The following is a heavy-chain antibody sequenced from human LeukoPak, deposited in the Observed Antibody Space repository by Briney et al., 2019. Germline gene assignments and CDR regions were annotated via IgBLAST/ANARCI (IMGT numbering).Heavy chain of an antibody. CDR1: GGSFSGYY. D-gene: IGHD3-3*01. Sequence: PSETLSLTCAVYGGSFSGYYWSWIRQPPGKGLEWIGEINHSGSTNYNPSLKSRVTISVDTSKNQFSLKLSSVTAADTAVYYCARGQYYDFWSGYNPIDYWGQGTLVTVSS. CDR2: INHSGST. CDR3: ARGQYYDFWSGYNPIDY. J-gene: IGHJ4*02. V-gene: IGHV4-34*01.